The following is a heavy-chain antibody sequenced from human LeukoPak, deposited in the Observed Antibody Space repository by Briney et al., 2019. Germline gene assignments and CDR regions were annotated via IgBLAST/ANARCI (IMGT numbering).Heavy chain of an antibody. CDR2: ISYDGSNK. CDR3: ARSLYYDILTGYYGAYYYYYGMDV. D-gene: IGHD3-9*01. V-gene: IGHV3-30*03. J-gene: IGHJ6*02. Sequence: GRSLRLSCAASGFTFSSYGMHWVRQAPGKGLEWVAVISYDGSNKYYADSVKGRFTISRDNSKNTLYLQMNSLRAEDTAVYYCARSLYYDILTGYYGAYYYYYGMDVWGQGTTVTVSS. CDR1: GFTFSSYG.